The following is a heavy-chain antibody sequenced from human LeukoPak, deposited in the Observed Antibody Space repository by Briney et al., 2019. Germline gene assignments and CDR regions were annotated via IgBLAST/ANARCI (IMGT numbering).Heavy chain of an antibody. Sequence: PGGSLRLSCAASGFTFGSYWMHWVRQAPGQGLVWVSRMNSNGRITDYADSVKGRFTISRDNSKNTLHLQMNSLRAEDTAIYYCAKYDSYFDYWGQGTLVTVSS. J-gene: IGHJ4*02. V-gene: IGHV3-74*01. CDR1: GFTFGSYW. D-gene: IGHD1-1*01. CDR3: AKYDSYFDY. CDR2: MNSNGRIT.